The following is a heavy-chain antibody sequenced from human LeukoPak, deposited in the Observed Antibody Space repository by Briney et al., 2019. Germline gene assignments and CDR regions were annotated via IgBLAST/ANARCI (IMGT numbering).Heavy chain of an antibody. D-gene: IGHD6-13*01. CDR3: ARTLPAAAGEIDY. V-gene: IGHV3-33*08. J-gene: IGHJ4*02. CDR2: IWYDGSNK. Sequence: GGSLRLSCAASGFTFNNYAMSWVRQAPGKGLEWVAVIWYDGSNKYYADSVKGRFTISRDNSKNTLYLQMNSLRAEDTAVYYCARTLPAAAGEIDYWGQGTLVTVSS. CDR1: GFTFNNYA.